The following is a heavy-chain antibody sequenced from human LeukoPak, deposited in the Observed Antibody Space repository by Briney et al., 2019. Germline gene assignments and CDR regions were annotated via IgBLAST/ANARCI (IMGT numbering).Heavy chain of an antibody. D-gene: IGHD3-22*01. Sequence: PGGSLKLSCAASGFTFSSYAMSWVRQAPGKGLEWVSAISGSGGSTYYADSVKGRFTISRDNSKNTLYLQMNSLRAEDTAVYYCAKDPYYYDSSGYYYPTFFDYWCQGTLVTVSS. V-gene: IGHV3-23*01. CDR2: ISGSGGST. J-gene: IGHJ4*02. CDR1: GFTFSSYA. CDR3: AKDPYYYDSSGYYYPTFFDY.